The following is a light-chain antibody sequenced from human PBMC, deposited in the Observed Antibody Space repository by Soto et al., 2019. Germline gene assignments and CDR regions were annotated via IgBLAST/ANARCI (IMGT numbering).Light chain of an antibody. CDR1: QSVSSSY. J-gene: IGKJ2*01. Sequence: EIVLTQSPGTQSLSPGERASLSCMASQSVSSSYLAWYQQKPGQAPRLLIYDASARATGIPDRFSGSGSGTDFTLTLSRLEPGDFAVYYCQQYDNSLYTFGQGTKLEIK. V-gene: IGKV3-20*01. CDR2: DAS. CDR3: QQYDNSLYT.